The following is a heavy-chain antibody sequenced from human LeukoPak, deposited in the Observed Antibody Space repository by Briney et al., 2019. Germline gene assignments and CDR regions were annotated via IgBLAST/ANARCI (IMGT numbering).Heavy chain of an antibody. J-gene: IGHJ3*02. CDR1: GGSISSSSYY. Sequence: PSETLSLTCTVSGGSISSSSYYWGWIRQPPGKGLEWIGSIYYSGSTYYNPSLKSRVTISVDTSKNQFSLKLSSVTAADTAVYYCARDSLYRYFDKDDAFDIWGQGTMVTVSS. CDR3: ARDSLYRYFDKDDAFDI. D-gene: IGHD3-9*01. V-gene: IGHV4-39*07. CDR2: IYYSGST.